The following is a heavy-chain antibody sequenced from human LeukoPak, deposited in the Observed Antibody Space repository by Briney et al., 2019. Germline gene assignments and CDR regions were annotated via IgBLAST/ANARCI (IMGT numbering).Heavy chain of an antibody. D-gene: IGHD5-24*01. CDR3: AKGGAIMATIPYYFDY. J-gene: IGHJ4*02. V-gene: IGHV3-21*04. CDR2: IYSDNT. CDR1: GFTFSIYT. Sequence: SGGSLRLSCAASGFTFSIYTMTWVRQAPGKGLEWVSFIYSDNTHYSDSVKGRFTISRDNAKNSLYLQMNSLRAEDTAVYYCAKGGAIMATIPYYFDYWGQGTLVTVSS.